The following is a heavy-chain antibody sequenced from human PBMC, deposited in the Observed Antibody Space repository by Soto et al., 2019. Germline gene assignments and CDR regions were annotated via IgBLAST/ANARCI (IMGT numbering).Heavy chain of an antibody. CDR1: GFTFSSYS. Sequence: GGSLRLSCAASGFTFSSYSMNWVRQAPGKGLEWVSSISSSSSYIYYADSVKGRFTISRDNAKNSLYLQMNSLRAEDTAVYYCARRGAGHGEDYYYYYMDVWGKGTTVTVSS. CDR3: ARRGAGHGEDYYYYYMDV. V-gene: IGHV3-21*01. CDR2: ISSSSSYI. J-gene: IGHJ6*03. D-gene: IGHD3-10*01.